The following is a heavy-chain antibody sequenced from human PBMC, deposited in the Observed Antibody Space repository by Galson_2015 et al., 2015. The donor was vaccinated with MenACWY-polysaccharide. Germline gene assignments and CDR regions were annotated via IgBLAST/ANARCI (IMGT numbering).Heavy chain of an antibody. Sequence: ETLSLTCAVYGGSFSGCYWSWIRQPPGKGLEWVGEINPSGSTNCNPSLKSRVTISVDTSKNQFSLKLSSVTAADTAVYYCARGVGARSRFGLWGQGTLVTVSS. D-gene: IGHD1-26*01. CDR1: GGSFSGCY. CDR2: INPSGST. J-gene: IGHJ5*02. CDR3: ARGVGARSRFGL. V-gene: IGHV4-34*01.